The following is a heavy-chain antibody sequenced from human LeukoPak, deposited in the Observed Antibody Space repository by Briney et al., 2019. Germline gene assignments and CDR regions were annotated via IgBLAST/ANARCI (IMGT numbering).Heavy chain of an antibody. CDR1: GYAFTSYD. Sequence: GASVKVSCKASGYAFTSYDINWVRQATGQGLEWMGWMNPNSGNTGYAQKFQDRVTMTRNTSISTAYMELSSLRSEDTAVYYCARVPYCSSTSCYRKHFDYWGQGTLVTVSS. D-gene: IGHD2-2*01. V-gene: IGHV1-8*01. J-gene: IGHJ4*02. CDR2: MNPNSGNT. CDR3: ARVPYCSSTSCYRKHFDY.